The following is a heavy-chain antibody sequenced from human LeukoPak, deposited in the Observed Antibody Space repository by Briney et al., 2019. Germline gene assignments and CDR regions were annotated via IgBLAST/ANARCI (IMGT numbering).Heavy chain of an antibody. D-gene: IGHD2-2*01. V-gene: IGHV1-69*06. CDR2: IIPIFGTA. Sequence: ASVKVSCKASGGTFSSYAISWVRQAPGQGLEWMGGIIPIFGTANYAQKFQGRVTITADKSTSTAYMELSSLRSEDTAVYYCASQRRDIVVVPAAEYYYYYMDVWGKGTTVTVSS. CDR1: GGTFSSYA. CDR3: ASQRRDIVVVPAAEYYYYYMDV. J-gene: IGHJ6*03.